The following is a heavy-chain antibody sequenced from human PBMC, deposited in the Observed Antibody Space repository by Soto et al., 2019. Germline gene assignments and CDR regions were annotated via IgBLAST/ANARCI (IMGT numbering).Heavy chain of an antibody. CDR1: GYTFTSYG. V-gene: IGHV1-18*01. J-gene: IGHJ6*03. D-gene: IGHD2-2*01. Sequence: ASVKVSCKASGYTFTSYGISWVRQAPGQGLEWMGWISAYNGNTNYAQKLQGRVTMTTDTSTSTAYMELRSLRSDDTAVYYCARVTLGYCSSTSCYHDYYYYMDVWGKGTTVTVSS. CDR3: ARVTLGYCSSTSCYHDYYYYMDV. CDR2: ISAYNGNT.